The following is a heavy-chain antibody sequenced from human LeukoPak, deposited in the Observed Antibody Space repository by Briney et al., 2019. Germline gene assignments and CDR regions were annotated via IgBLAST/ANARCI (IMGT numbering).Heavy chain of an antibody. CDR3: ARDPVAARPNYYYMDV. Sequence: GGSLRLSCAASGFTFSSYWMSWVRQAPGKGLEGVANIKQDGSEEYYVDSVKGRFTISRDNAKNSLYLQMNSLRAEDTAVYYCARDPVAARPNYYYMDVWGKGTTVTVSS. CDR1: GFTFSSYW. J-gene: IGHJ6*03. CDR2: IKQDGSEE. D-gene: IGHD6-6*01. V-gene: IGHV3-7*01.